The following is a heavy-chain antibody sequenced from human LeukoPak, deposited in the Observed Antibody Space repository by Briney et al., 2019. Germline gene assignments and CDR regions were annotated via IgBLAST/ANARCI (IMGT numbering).Heavy chain of an antibody. V-gene: IGHV4-59*01. CDR2: IYYSGST. J-gene: IGHJ4*02. D-gene: IGHD3-10*01. Sequence: PSETLSLTCTVSGGSISSYYWSWIRQPPGKGLEWIGCIYYSGSTNYNPSLKSRGTISVDTSNNQFSLKLTSVTAADTAVYYCARSGRGNSAGFDCWGQGTLVTVSS. CDR1: GGSISSYY. CDR3: ARSGRGNSAGFDC.